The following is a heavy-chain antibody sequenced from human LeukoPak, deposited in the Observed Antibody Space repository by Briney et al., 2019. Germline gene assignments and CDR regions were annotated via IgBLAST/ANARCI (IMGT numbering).Heavy chain of an antibody. D-gene: IGHD3-10*01. V-gene: IGHV4-38-2*01. Sequence: SETLSLTRAVSGYSLNRGYSWAWTRHPPGKGLDGIGITYHSGSTYYNPSLRSRVTISVDTSKNQFSLKLSSVTAADTAVYYCARQTSYYSGSGSYYPGYYFDYWGQGTLVTVSS. CDR2: TYHSGST. CDR3: ARQTSYYSGSGSYYPGYYFDY. CDR1: GYSLNRGYS. J-gene: IGHJ4*02.